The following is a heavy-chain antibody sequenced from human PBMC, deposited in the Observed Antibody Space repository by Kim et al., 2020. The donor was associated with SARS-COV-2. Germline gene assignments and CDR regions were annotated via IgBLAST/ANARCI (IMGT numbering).Heavy chain of an antibody. CDR3: ATGGSGSYYNVGALWG. D-gene: IGHD3-10*01. CDR2: FDPEDGET. J-gene: IGHJ4*02. Sequence: ASVKVSCKVSGYTLTELSMHWVRQAPGKGLEWMGGFDPEDGETIYAQKFQGRVTMTEDTSTDTAYMELSSLRSEDTAVYYCATGGSGSYYNVGALWGWGQGTLVTVSS. CDR1: GYTLTELS. V-gene: IGHV1-24*01.